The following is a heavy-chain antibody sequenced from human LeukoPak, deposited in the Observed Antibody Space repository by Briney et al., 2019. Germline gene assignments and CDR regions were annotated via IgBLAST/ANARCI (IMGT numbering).Heavy chain of an antibody. CDR2: IYYSGST. CDR1: GGSISSYY. CDR3: ARDRGSWDSSSKDYYYYYMDV. D-gene: IGHD6-6*01. V-gene: IGHV4-59*01. J-gene: IGHJ6*03. Sequence: PSETLSLTCTVSGGSISSYYWSWIRQPPGKGLEWIGYIYYSGSTNYNPSLKSRVTISVDTSKNQFSLKLSSVTAADTAVYYCARDRGSWDSSSKDYYYYYMDVWGKGTTVTVSS.